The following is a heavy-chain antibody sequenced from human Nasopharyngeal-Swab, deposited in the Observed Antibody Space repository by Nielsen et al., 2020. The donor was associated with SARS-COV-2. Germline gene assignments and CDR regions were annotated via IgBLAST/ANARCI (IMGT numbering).Heavy chain of an antibody. CDR1: GFTFSSCA. CDR3: AKDFRHNYDYWSGYFTN. CDR2: IRGSGHRT. J-gene: IGHJ4*02. Sequence: GESLKISCVASGFTFSSCAMTWVRQAPGKGLQWLSTIRGSGHRTYYADSVKGRFTISRDNSQTTLYLQMNSLRAEDTAVYYCAKDFRHNYDYWSGYFTNWGQGTLVTVSS. V-gene: IGHV3-23*01. D-gene: IGHD3-3*01.